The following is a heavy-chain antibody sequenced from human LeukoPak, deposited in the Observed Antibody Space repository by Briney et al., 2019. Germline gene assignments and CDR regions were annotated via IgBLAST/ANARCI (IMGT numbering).Heavy chain of an antibody. CDR3: ARAGGLNYMTKYYYYYMDV. CDR2: IWYDGSNK. Sequence: PGGSLRLSCAASGSTFSSYGMHWVRQAPGKGLEWVAVIWYDGSNKYYADSVKGRFTISRDNSKNTLYLQMNSLRAEDTAVYYCARAGGLNYMTKYYYYYMDVWGKGTTVTVSS. V-gene: IGHV3-33*01. D-gene: IGHD4-11*01. J-gene: IGHJ6*03. CDR1: GSTFSSYG.